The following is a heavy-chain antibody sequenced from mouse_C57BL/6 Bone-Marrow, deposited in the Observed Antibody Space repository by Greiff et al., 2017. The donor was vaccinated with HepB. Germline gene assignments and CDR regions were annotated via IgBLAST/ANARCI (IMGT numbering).Heavy chain of an antibody. V-gene: IGHV7-3*01. CDR3: ARFYDPDY. CDR1: GFTFTDYY. D-gene: IGHD2-3*01. J-gene: IGHJ2*01. CDR2: IRNKANGYTT. Sequence: VQLQQSGGGLVQPGGSLSLSCAASGFTFTDYYMSWVRQPPGKALEWLGFIRNKANGYTTEYSASVKGRFTISRDNSQSILYLQMNALRAEDSASYYCARFYDPDYWGQGTTLTVSS.